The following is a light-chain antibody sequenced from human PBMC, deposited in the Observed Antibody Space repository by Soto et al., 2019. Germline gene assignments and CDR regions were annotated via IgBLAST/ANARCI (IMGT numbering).Light chain of an antibody. CDR1: QSVDSR. V-gene: IGKV3-15*01. CDR3: HQYSKWPLA. CDR2: GAS. J-gene: IGKJ4*01. Sequence: EVVLTQSPATLSVSPGEGATLSCKASQSVDSRLVWYQQKPGQAPRLLIEGASSRGTDIPARFSGSGSGTEFTLTITSLQSEDFAVYYCHQYSKWPLAFGGGTRVEIK.